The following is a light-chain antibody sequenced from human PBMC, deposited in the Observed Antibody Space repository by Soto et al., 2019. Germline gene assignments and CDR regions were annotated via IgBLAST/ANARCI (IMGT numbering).Light chain of an antibody. Sequence: DNQMTQSPSSLSASVGDRVTITCRASPGVSNYLAWYQQQPGKVPKLLIHGASTLESVVPSRFSGSGSGTDFTLTISSLQPEDVATYYCQKYNSAPYTFGPGTRVDIK. CDR2: GAS. CDR1: PGVSNY. CDR3: QKYNSAPYT. J-gene: IGKJ3*01. V-gene: IGKV1-27*01.